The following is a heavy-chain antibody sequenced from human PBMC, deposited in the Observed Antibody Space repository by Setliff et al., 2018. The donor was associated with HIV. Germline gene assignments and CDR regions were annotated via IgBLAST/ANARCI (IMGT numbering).Heavy chain of an antibody. CDR2: IRYDASNK. D-gene: IGHD4-17*01. CDR3: AKFFGGYGDYMGFDY. J-gene: IGHJ4*02. CDR1: GFTFSDYG. Sequence: PGGSLRLSCAPSGFTFSDYGIHWVRQAPGKGLEWLTYIRYDASNKFYADSVKGRFTISRDNSKNTLYLQMNSLRAEDTAVYYCAKFFGGYGDYMGFDYWGQGTLVTVSS. V-gene: IGHV3-30*02.